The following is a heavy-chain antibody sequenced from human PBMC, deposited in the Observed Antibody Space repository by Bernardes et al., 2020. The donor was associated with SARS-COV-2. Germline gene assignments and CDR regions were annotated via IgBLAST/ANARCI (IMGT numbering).Heavy chain of an antibody. V-gene: IGHV3-53*01. J-gene: IGHJ4*02. CDR1: GFTVSGNY. Sequence: GGSLRLSCAASGFTVSGNYMTWVRQTPGKGLEWVSVIYSSGGTDYADSVKGRFTISRDNSKNTLYLQMNNLRVEDTAVYYCARESRDDFNTRTEYWGQGTLVTVSS. D-gene: IGHD1-1*01. CDR2: IYSSGGT. CDR3: ARESRDDFNTRTEY.